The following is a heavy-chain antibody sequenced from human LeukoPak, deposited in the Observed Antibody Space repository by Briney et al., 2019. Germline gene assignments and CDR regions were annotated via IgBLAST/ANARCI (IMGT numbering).Heavy chain of an antibody. CDR1: GFTFSNYA. J-gene: IGHJ4*02. V-gene: IGHV3-20*04. Sequence: PGGSLTLSCAASGFTFSNYAMTWVRQAPGKGLEWVSGINWNGDRTGYADSVKGRFTISRDNAKKSLYLQMNSLRAEDTALYYCARRDYYGSGSPDFWGQGTLVTVSS. CDR3: ARRDYYGSGSPDF. D-gene: IGHD3-10*01. CDR2: INWNGDRT.